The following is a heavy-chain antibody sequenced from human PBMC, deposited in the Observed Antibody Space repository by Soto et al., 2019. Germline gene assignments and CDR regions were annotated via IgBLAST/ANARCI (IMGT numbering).Heavy chain of an antibody. V-gene: IGHV4-59*01. CDR2: IYYSGST. Sequence: QVQLQESGPGLVKPSETLSLTCTVSGGSISSYYWSWIRQPPGKGLEWIGYIYYSGSTNYNPSLKSRVTISVDTSKNQFSLKLSSVTAADTAVYYCARSTPGGYYYGSGSYAFDIWGQGTMVTVSS. CDR3: ARSTPGGYYYGSGSYAFDI. J-gene: IGHJ3*02. D-gene: IGHD3-10*01. CDR1: GGSISSYY.